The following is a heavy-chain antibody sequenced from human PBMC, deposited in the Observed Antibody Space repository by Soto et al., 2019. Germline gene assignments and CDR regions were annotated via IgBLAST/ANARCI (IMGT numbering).Heavy chain of an antibody. CDR2: IIPIFDIT. CDR3: ARPDEGGYSSNHHYYYALDV. D-gene: IGHD3-22*01. Sequence: QVQLVQSGAEVKQPGSSVKVSCKASGGTFRSYSISWVRQAPGQGLEWMGGIIPIFDITNYAQKFQGRVTITADESTSTAYMELSSLGSDDTAVYYCARPDEGGYSSNHHYYYALDVWGQATTVTV. J-gene: IGHJ6*02. V-gene: IGHV1-69*01. CDR1: GGTFRSYS.